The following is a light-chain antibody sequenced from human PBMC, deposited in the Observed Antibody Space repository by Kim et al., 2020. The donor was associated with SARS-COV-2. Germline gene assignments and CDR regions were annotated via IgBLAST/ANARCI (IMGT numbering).Light chain of an antibody. CDR1: QSVSSN. CDR2: GAS. CDR3: QQYNNWPPWT. Sequence: SPGERATRSCRASQSVSSNLAWYQQKPGPAPRLLIYGASTRATGIPARFSGSGSGTEFTLTISSLQSEDFAVYYCQQYNNWPPWTFGQGTKVEIK. J-gene: IGKJ1*01. V-gene: IGKV3-15*01.